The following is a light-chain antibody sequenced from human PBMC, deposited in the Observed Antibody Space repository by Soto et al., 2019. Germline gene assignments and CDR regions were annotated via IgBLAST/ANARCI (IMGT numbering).Light chain of an antibody. V-gene: IGKV3-20*01. J-gene: IGKJ1*01. CDR2: GAS. Sequence: EIVLTQSPGTLSLSPGESATLSCRASQSVSSSYLAWYQQKPGQAPRLLISGASSRATGIPDRFSGSGSGTDFTLTISRLEPEDFAVYYCQQYGSSPPWTFGQGTKVEIK. CDR1: QSVSSSY. CDR3: QQYGSSPPWT.